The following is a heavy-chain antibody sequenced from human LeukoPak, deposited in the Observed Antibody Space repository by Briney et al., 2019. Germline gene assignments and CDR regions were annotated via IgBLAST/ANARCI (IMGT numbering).Heavy chain of an antibody. CDR3: ARDRGVSHWFDP. D-gene: IGHD3-10*01. V-gene: IGHV3-30*02. CDR1: GFTFSSYG. CDR2: IRYDGSNK. J-gene: IGHJ5*02. Sequence: SGGSLRLSCAASGFTFSSYGMHWVRQAPGKGPEWVAFIRYDGSNKYYADSVKGRFTISRDNSKNTLYLQMNSLRAEDTAVYYCARDRGVSHWFDPWAREPWPPSPQ.